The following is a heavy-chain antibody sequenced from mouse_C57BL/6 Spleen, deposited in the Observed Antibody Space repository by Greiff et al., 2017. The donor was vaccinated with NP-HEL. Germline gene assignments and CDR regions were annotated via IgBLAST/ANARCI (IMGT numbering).Heavy chain of an antibody. J-gene: IGHJ4*01. CDR1: GYTFTDYY. CDR2: INPYNGGT. CDR3: AIALRGAPYAMDS. V-gene: IGHV1-19*01. Sequence: VQLQQSGPVLVKPGASVKMSCKASGYTFTDYYMNWVKQSHGKSLEWIGVINPYNGGTNYNQKFKGKATLTVDKSSSTAYMELNSLTSGNSAAYYCAIALRGAPYAMDSLGQGTSVTVSS. D-gene: IGHD1-1*01.